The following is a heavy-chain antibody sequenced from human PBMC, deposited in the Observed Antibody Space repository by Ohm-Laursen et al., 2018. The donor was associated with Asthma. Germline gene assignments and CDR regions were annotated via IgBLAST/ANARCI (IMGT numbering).Heavy chain of an antibody. CDR3: ARDGVAAGGNYYYGMGV. CDR1: EFAFSTYG. J-gene: IGHJ6*02. CDR2: ISYHGSNQ. Sequence: SLRLSCTASEFAFSTYGMHWVRQAPGKGLEWVAVISYHGSNQFYTNSVKGRFTISRDDSKNTLYLQMNSLRPEDTAVYYCARDGVAAGGNYYYGMGVWGQGTTVTVSS. V-gene: IGHV3-30*03. D-gene: IGHD2-15*01.